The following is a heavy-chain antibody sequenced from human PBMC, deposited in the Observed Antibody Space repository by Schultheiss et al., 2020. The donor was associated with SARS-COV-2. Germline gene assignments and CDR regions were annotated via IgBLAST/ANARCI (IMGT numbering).Heavy chain of an antibody. V-gene: IGHV4-61*05. CDR2: IYYSGST. CDR1: GGSISSSSYY. CDR3: ARGTSIAGRAGMDV. Sequence: SVTLSLTCTVSGGSISSSSYYWGWIRQPPGKGLEWIGYIYYSGSTNYNPSLKSRVTISVDTSKNQFSLKLSSVTAADTAVYYCARGTSIAGRAGMDVWGQGTTVTVSS. J-gene: IGHJ6*02. D-gene: IGHD6-6*01.